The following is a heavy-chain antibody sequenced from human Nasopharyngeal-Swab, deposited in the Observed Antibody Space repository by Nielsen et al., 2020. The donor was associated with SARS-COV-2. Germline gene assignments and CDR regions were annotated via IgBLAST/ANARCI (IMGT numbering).Heavy chain of an antibody. CDR1: GFTFSSFG. Sequence: GESLKISCAASGFTFSSFGMHWVRQAPGTGLEWVAFIAHDASTEYYDDSVKGRFSISRDSSKNTLYLQMDSLRGEDTAVYYCARDAPAHYGAFYWGRGTLVTVSS. CDR2: IAHDASTE. D-gene: IGHD4-17*01. J-gene: IGHJ4*02. CDR3: ARDAPAHYGAFY. V-gene: IGHV3-30*03.